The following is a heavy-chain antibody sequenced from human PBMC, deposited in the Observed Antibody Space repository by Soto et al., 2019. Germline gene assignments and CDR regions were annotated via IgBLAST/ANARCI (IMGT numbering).Heavy chain of an antibody. Sequence: SETLSLTCTVPGVSISGSRYYWGWIRQPPGRGLEWIGNIYYSGSTYYTPALKSRVTLSVDTSKNQFSLNLNSVTAADTAVYYCARGGIPPSGYGIAYAMDVWGQGTTVTVSS. V-gene: IGHV4-39*01. CDR2: IYYSGST. CDR3: ARGGIPPSGYGIAYAMDV. D-gene: IGHD1-26*01. J-gene: IGHJ6*02. CDR1: GVSISGSRYY.